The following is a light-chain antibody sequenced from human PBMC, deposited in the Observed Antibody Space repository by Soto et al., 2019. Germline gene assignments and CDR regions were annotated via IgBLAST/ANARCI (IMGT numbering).Light chain of an antibody. V-gene: IGKV3-20*01. CDR1: QNVYSGF. Sequence: EIVLTQSPGTLSLSPGDRATLSCRASQNVYSGFLAWNQQKPGQAPRLLIYDASTRATGIPDSFSGSGSGTDFTLTISRLEPEDFAVYYCQQYGTSTGITFGQGTRLEIK. J-gene: IGKJ5*01. CDR2: DAS. CDR3: QQYGTSTGIT.